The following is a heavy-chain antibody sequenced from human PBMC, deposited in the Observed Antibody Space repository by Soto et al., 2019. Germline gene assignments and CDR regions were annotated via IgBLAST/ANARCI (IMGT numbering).Heavy chain of an antibody. Sequence: PSATLSLTGTVPCGSIISSSYYWGWIRQPPGKGLEWIGSIYYSGSTYYNPSLKSRVTISVDTSKNQFSLKLSSVTAADTAVYYCAGPALAAQHFDYWGQGTLVTVSS. J-gene: IGHJ4*02. D-gene: IGHD6-6*01. CDR1: CGSIISSSYY. V-gene: IGHV4-39*01. CDR2: IYYSGST. CDR3: AGPALAAQHFDY.